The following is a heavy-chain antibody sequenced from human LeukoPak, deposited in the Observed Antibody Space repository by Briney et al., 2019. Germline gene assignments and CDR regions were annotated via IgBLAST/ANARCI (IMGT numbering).Heavy chain of an antibody. Sequence: GGSLRLSCAASGFTFSSYAMSWVRQAPGMGLEWVSGISGSGGRRYSADSVKGRFTISRDNSKNTLYLQMNSLRAEDTAVYYCARHRSSWLIDYWGQGTLVTVSS. V-gene: IGHV3-23*01. D-gene: IGHD6-6*01. CDR1: GFTFSSYA. CDR2: ISGSGGRR. CDR3: ARHRSSWLIDY. J-gene: IGHJ4*02.